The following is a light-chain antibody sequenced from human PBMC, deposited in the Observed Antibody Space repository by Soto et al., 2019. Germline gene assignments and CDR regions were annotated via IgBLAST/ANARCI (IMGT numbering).Light chain of an antibody. CDR2: WAS. CDR1: LSFLFTSNDKSF. Sequence: DIVMTHSPDSLSVSLCDSATINCISILSFLFTSNDKSFVAWYQQKPGQSPKLLINWASTREPGVPDRFSGSGSGTEFTLNINSLQAEDVATYYCQQFCYFPTFGQGTKVDIK. J-gene: IGKJ1*01. CDR3: QQFCYFPT. V-gene: IGKV4-1*01.